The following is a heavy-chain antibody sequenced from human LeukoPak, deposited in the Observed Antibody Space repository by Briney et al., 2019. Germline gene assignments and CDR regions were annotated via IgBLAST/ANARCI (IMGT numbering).Heavy chain of an antibody. CDR2: ISSSGSNI. CDR3: ARDLGANPPQPYGTDV. V-gene: IGHV3-11*01. J-gene: IGHJ6*02. D-gene: IGHD3-16*01. Sequence: PGGSLRLSCAASGFTFSNYYMSWIRKAPGKGLEWVSYISSSGSNIYYADSVKGRFTISRDNAKNSLYLQMNSLRAEDTAVYSCARDLGANPPQPYGTDVWGQGTTVTVSS. CDR1: GFTFSNYY.